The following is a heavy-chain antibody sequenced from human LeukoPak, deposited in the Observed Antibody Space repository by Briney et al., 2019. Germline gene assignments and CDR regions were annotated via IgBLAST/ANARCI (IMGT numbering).Heavy chain of an antibody. Sequence: SVKVSCKASGGAFSSYAISWVRQAPGQGLEWMGRIIPILGIANYAQKFQGRVTITADKSTSTAYMELSSLRSEDTAVYYCARDPGRITMVRGVTDYWGQGTLVTVSS. J-gene: IGHJ4*02. CDR1: GGAFSSYA. CDR3: ARDPGRITMVRGVTDY. D-gene: IGHD3-10*01. CDR2: IIPILGIA. V-gene: IGHV1-69*04.